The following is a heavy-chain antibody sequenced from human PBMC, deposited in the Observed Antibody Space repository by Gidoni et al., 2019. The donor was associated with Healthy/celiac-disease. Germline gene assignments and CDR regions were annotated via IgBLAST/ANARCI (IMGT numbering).Heavy chain of an antibody. Sequence: EVQLLESGGGLVQTGGSLRLSCAAYGFTFIIYAMSLLRKAPGKGLEWFSSISVSCGSTYYADSVKGRFAISRDNSKNTLYLQMNSLRAEDTAVYYCAKLRFLEWLLLDPWGQGTLVTVSS. D-gene: IGHD3-3*01. J-gene: IGHJ5*02. CDR3: AKLRFLEWLLLDP. CDR2: ISVSCGST. V-gene: IGHV3-23*01. CDR1: GFTFIIYA.